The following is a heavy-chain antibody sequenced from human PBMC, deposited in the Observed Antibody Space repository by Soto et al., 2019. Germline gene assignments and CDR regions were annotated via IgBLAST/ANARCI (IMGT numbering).Heavy chain of an antibody. D-gene: IGHD3-10*01. V-gene: IGHV1-46*03. CDR3: ARDSNYGPNPYYGMDV. Sequence: ASVKVSCKASGYTFTSYYMHWVRQAPGQGLEWMGIINPSGGSTSYAQKFQGRVTMTRDTSTSTVYMELSSLRSEDTAVYYCARDSNYGPNPYYGMDVWGQGTTVTVSS. CDR2: INPSGGST. CDR1: GYTFTSYY. J-gene: IGHJ6*02.